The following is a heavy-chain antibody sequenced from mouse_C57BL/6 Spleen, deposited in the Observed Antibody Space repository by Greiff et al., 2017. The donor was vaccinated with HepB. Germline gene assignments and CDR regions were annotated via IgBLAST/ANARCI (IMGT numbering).Heavy chain of an antibody. J-gene: IGHJ4*01. V-gene: IGHV1-7*01. Sequence: VQLQQSGAELAKPGASVKLSCKASGYTFPSYWMHWVKQRPGQGLEWIGYINPSSGYTKYNQKFKDKPTLTADKSSSTAYMQLSSLTYEDSAVYYCARDSSGYVNAMDYWGQGTSVTVSS. CDR1: GYTFPSYW. D-gene: IGHD3-2*02. CDR3: ARDSSGYVNAMDY. CDR2: INPSSGYT.